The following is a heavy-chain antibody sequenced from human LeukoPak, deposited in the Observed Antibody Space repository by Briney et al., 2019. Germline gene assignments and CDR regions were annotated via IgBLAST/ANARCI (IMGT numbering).Heavy chain of an antibody. CDR3: GRHLYGGNSAIDY. CDR1: GYSFTSYW. Sequence: GESLKISCKGSGYSFTSYWIGWVRQIPGKGLEWMGIMYPGDSDTRYSPSFQGQVTITVDKSISPASLQWSSLKASDTAMYYCGRHLYGGNSAIDYWGQGTLVTVPS. D-gene: IGHD4-23*01. J-gene: IGHJ4*02. V-gene: IGHV5-51*01. CDR2: MYPGDSDT.